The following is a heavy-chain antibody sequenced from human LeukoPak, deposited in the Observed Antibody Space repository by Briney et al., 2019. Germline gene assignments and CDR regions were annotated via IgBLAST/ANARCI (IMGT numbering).Heavy chain of an antibody. Sequence: PSETLSLTCAVYGGSFSGCYWSWIRQPPGKGLEWIGEINHSGSTNYNPSLKSRVTISVDTSKNQFSLKLSSVTAADTAVYYCARAPSTIAARLESYYFDYWGQGTLVTVSS. J-gene: IGHJ4*02. CDR2: INHSGST. CDR1: GGSFSGCY. CDR3: ARAPSTIAARLESYYFDY. V-gene: IGHV4-34*01. D-gene: IGHD6-6*01.